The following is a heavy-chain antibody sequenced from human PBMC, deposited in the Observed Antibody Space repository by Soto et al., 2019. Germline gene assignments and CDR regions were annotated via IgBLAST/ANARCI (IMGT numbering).Heavy chain of an antibody. D-gene: IGHD2-15*01. Sequence: PEETLSLTCAVSGGSISSSNWWSWVRQPPGKGLEWIGEIYHSWSTNYNPSLKSRVTISVDKSKNQFSLKLISVTAADTAVYYCARAGRYCSGGSCYSGGAYHYGMDVWGQGTTVTVSS. CDR1: GGSISSSNW. CDR2: IYHSWST. V-gene: IGHV4-4*02. J-gene: IGHJ6*02. CDR3: ARAGRYCSGGSCYSGGAYHYGMDV.